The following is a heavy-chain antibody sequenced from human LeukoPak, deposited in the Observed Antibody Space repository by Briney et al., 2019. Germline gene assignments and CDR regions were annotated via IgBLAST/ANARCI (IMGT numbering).Heavy chain of an antibody. J-gene: IGHJ4*02. Sequence: GASVKVSCKASGYTFTSYYMHWVRQAPGQGLEWMGIINPSGGSTSYAQKFQGRVTMTRDTSTSTVYMELSSLRSEDTAVYHCARREGSDYDSSGYLDYWGQGTLVTVSS. CDR1: GYTFTSYY. D-gene: IGHD3-22*01. CDR2: INPSGGST. CDR3: ARREGSDYDSSGYLDY. V-gene: IGHV1-46*01.